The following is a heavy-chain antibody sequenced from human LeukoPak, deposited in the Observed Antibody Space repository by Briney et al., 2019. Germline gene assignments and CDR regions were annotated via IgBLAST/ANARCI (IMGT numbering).Heavy chain of an antibody. CDR1: GFTFSDHY. Sequence: GGSLRLSCAASGFTFSDHYMSWIRQAPGKGLEWVSYIGSSGSTIYYADSVKGRFTISRDNAKNSVFLQMNSLRAEDTAVYYCAKSHGYSYGFDYWGQGTLVTVSS. CDR2: IGSSGSTI. D-gene: IGHD5-18*01. CDR3: AKSHGYSYGFDY. V-gene: IGHV3-11*04. J-gene: IGHJ4*02.